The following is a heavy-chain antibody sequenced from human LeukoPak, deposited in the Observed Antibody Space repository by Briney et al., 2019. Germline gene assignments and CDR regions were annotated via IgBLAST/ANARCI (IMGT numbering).Heavy chain of an antibody. CDR3: ARDIEAAGLFLDY. J-gene: IGHJ4*02. CDR1: GFTFSSYW. CDR2: MKYDGSEK. Sequence: PGGSLRLSXAASGFTFSSYWMSWVRQAPGKGLEWVGNMKYDGSEKYYVDSVKGRFTISRDNAKNSLYLQMNSLRAEDTAVYYCARDIEAAGLFLDYWGQGTLVTVSS. V-gene: IGHV3-7*01. D-gene: IGHD6-13*01.